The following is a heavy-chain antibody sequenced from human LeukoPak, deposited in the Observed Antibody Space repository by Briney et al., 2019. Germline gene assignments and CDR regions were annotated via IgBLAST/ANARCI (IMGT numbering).Heavy chain of an antibody. V-gene: IGHV3-23*01. J-gene: IGHJ4*02. CDR3: ARSGSSGWYSDY. CDR2: ISGSGTGT. Sequence: GGSLRLSCAASGFTFNSQSMSWVRQAPGKGLEWVSTISGSGTGTYYADSVKGRFTISRDNSKNTLYLQMGSLRAEDMAVYYCARSGSSGWYSDYWGQGTLLTVSS. D-gene: IGHD6-19*01. CDR1: GFTFNSQS.